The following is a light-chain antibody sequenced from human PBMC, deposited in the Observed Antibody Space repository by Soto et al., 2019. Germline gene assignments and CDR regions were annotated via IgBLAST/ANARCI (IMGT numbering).Light chain of an antibody. Sequence: EIVLTQSPGTLSLSPGERATLSCRASQSVSSSYFAWYQQKPGQAPSLLIYAASSRATGIPDRFSGSGSGTDFTLTISRLEPEDFAVYYCQQYGSSPLTFGGGTKVEIK. CDR3: QQYGSSPLT. CDR2: AAS. V-gene: IGKV3-20*01. CDR1: QSVSSSY. J-gene: IGKJ4*01.